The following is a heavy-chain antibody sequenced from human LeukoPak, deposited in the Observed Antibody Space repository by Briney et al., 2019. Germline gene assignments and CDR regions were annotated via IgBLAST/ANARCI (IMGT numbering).Heavy chain of an antibody. Sequence: GGSLRLSCAASGFTFSSYAIHWVRQAPGKGLEWVAVISYDGSNKYYADSVKGRFTVSRDNSKNTLYLQMNSLRAEDTAVYYCARETGGAIGSTDFDYWGQGTLVTVSS. CDR3: ARETGGAIGSTDFDY. J-gene: IGHJ4*02. CDR1: GFTFSSYA. D-gene: IGHD4-17*01. V-gene: IGHV3-30-3*01. CDR2: ISYDGSNK.